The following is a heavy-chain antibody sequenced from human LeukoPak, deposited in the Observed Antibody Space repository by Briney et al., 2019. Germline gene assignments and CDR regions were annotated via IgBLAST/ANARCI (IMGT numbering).Heavy chain of an antibody. J-gene: IGHJ4*02. Sequence: GGSLSLSCVASGFTFSTYWMHWVRQAPGKGLLWVSRINSDGTGTTYADSVKGRFTISRDNAKNTLYLQMNSLRAEDTAVYYCARGVGSGSYFAYWGQGTLVTVSS. D-gene: IGHD3-10*01. CDR2: INSDGTGT. CDR3: ARGVGSGSYFAY. CDR1: GFTFSTYW. V-gene: IGHV3-74*01.